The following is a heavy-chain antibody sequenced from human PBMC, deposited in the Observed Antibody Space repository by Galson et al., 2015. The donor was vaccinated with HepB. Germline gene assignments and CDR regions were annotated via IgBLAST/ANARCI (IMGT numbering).Heavy chain of an antibody. CDR1: GFTFSSYA. V-gene: IGHV3-64D*06. J-gene: IGHJ4*02. D-gene: IGHD2-2*01. Sequence: SLRLSCAASGFTFSSYAMNWVRQAPGKGLEYVSTISSDGGSTYYADSVKGRFTISRDNSKNTLYLQMSSLRAEDTAVYYCVKGHYCDSTTCPDDFWGQGTLVTVSS. CDR3: VKGHYCDSTTCPDDF. CDR2: ISSDGGST.